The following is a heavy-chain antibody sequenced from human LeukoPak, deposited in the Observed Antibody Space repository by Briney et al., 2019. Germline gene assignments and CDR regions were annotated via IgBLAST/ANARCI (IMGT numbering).Heavy chain of an antibody. D-gene: IGHD1-14*01. CDR1: GFTFSSYG. Sequence: GRSLRLSCAASGFTFSSYGMHWVRQAPGKGLEWVAVISYDGSNKYYADSVKGRFTISRDNSKNTLYLQMNSLRAEDTAVYYCAKYNPFHAFDVWGQGTMVTVSS. V-gene: IGHV3-30*18. CDR2: ISYDGSNK. CDR3: AKYNPFHAFDV. J-gene: IGHJ3*01.